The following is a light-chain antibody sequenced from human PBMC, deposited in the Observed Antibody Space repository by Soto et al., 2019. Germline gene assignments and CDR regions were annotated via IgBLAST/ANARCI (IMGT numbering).Light chain of an antibody. V-gene: IGLV1-51*01. Sequence: QSVLTQPPSVSAAPGQKVTISCSGSSSNIETNPVSWYRHLPGTVPKLLIHNDDKRPSGIPDRFSGSKSGTSATLGITGLQTGDEADYYCGPWDASLSAGVFGGGTTLTVL. J-gene: IGLJ2*01. CDR2: NDD. CDR3: GPWDASLSAGV. CDR1: SSNIETNP.